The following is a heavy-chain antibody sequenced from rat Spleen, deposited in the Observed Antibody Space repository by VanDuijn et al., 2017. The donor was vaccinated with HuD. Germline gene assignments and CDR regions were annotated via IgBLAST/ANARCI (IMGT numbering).Heavy chain of an antibody. J-gene: IGHJ2*01. CDR3: TSGPTRVYFDY. CDR2: ISYDGGTT. CDR1: GFTFTDYY. V-gene: IGHV5-20*01. D-gene: IGHD1-4*01. Sequence: EVQLVESGGGLVQPGRSLKLSCAASGFTFTDYYMAWVRQAPTKGLEWVASISYDGGTTYYRDSVKGRFTIFRDNAKSSLYLQMDSLRSEDTATYDCTSGPTRVYFDYWGQGVMVTVSS.